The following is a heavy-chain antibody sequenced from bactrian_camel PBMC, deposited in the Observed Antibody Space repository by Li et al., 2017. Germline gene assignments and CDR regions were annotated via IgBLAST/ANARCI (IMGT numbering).Heavy chain of an antibody. J-gene: IGHJ6*01. V-gene: IGHV3S31*01. CDR3: AARACGFSAFRY. CDR2: IDSGGTSK. CDR1: GYTYGLC. D-gene: IGHD2*01. Sequence: DVQLVESGGGSVQTGGSLTLSCTTSGYTYGLCMGWFRQAPGKGREEVASIDSGGTSKYDDSVKGRFAISKDNAKNTLYLQMNSLKPEDTAMYYCAARACGFSAFRYWGQGTQVTVS.